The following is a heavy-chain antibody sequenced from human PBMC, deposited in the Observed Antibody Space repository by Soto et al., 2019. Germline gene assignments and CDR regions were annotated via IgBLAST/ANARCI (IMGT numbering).Heavy chain of an antibody. V-gene: IGHV1-18*01. CDR1: GYTFTSYG. Sequence: VASVKVSCKASGYTFTSYGISWVRQAPGQGLEWMGWISAYNGNTNYAQKLQGRVTMTTDTSKNTLYLQMNSLRAEDTSVYYCAKEGGLSGSYYISSSYYFDYWGQGTLVTVSS. CDR3: AKEGGLSGSYYISSSYYFDY. CDR2: ISAYNGNT. D-gene: IGHD1-26*01. J-gene: IGHJ4*02.